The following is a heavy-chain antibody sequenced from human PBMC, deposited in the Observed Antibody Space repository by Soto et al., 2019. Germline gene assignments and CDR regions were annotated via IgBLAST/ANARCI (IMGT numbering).Heavy chain of an antibody. J-gene: IGHJ4*02. Sequence: QVQLVQSGAEEKKPGASVKVSCKASGYTFTSYAIHWVRQAPGQRLEWMGWINAGNGNTKYSQKFQGRATTTRATSASTAYMELSRLKSEDTAVYYCARGDLWLFDYWGQGTLVTVSS. D-gene: IGHD2-21*01. CDR1: GYTFTSYA. V-gene: IGHV1-3*05. CDR3: ARGDLWLFDY. CDR2: INAGNGNT.